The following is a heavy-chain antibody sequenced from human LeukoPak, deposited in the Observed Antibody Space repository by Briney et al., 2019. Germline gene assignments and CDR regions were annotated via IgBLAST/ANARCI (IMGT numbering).Heavy chain of an antibody. CDR1: GGSFSGYY. CDR2: INHSGST. CDR3: ARDLDRNWFDP. V-gene: IGHV4-34*01. J-gene: IGHJ5*02. D-gene: IGHD1-14*01. Sequence: PSETLSLTCAVYGGSFSGYYWSWIRQPPGKGLEWIGEINHSGSTNYNPSLKSRVTISVDTSKNQFSLKLSSVTAADTAVYYCARDLDRNWFDPWGQGTLVTVSS.